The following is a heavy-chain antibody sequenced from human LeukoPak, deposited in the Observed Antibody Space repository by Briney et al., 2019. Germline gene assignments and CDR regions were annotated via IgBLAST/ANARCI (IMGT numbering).Heavy chain of an antibody. CDR3: AKDQVLGIVGATYY. V-gene: IGHV3-30*02. D-gene: IGHD1-26*01. J-gene: IGHJ4*02. CDR1: GFTFSSYG. Sequence: GGSLRLSCAASGFTFSSYGRHWVRQAPGKGLEWMAFIRYDGSNKYYADSVKGRFTISRDNSKNTLYLQMNSLRAEDTAVYYCAKDQVLGIVGATYYWGQGTLVTVSS. CDR2: IRYDGSNK.